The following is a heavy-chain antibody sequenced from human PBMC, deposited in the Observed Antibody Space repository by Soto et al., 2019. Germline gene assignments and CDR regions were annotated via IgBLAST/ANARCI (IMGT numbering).Heavy chain of an antibody. CDR3: ARVAGATVTTVHNWFAP. D-gene: IGHD4-4*01. CDR1: GYTFTSYG. Sequence: ASVKVSCKASGYTFTSYGISWVRQAPGQGLEWMGWISAYNGNTNYAQKLQGRVTMTTDTSTSTAYMKLSSLRSEDTAVYYCARVAGATVTTVHNWFAPWGQGTLVTVSS. V-gene: IGHV1-18*01. CDR2: ISAYNGNT. J-gene: IGHJ5*02.